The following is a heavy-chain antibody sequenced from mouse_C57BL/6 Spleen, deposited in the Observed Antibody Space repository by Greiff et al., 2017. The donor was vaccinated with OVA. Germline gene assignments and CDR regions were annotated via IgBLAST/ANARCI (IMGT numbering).Heavy chain of an antibody. Sequence: QVQLQQSGAELVRPGASVTLSCKASGYTFTDYEMHWVKQTPVHGLEWIGAIDPETGGTAYNQKFKGQAILTADKSSSTAYMELRSLTSEDSAVYYCTRKTIVTRYWYFDVWGTGTTVTVSS. CDR3: TRKTIVTRYWYFDV. D-gene: IGHD2-5*01. J-gene: IGHJ1*03. V-gene: IGHV1-15*01. CDR1: GYTFTDYE. CDR2: IDPETGGT.